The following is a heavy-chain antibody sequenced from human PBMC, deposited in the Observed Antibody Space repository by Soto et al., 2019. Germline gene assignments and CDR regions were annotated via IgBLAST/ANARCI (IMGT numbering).Heavy chain of an antibody. CDR1: GYTFTSYY. CDR3: ARDEITGTTWYNY. D-gene: IGHD1-20*01. V-gene: IGHV1-46*01. J-gene: IGHJ4*02. CDR2: INPSGGST. Sequence: ASMKVSCKASGYTFTSYYMHWVRQAPGQGLEWMGIINPSGGSTSYGQKFQGRVTMTRDTSTSTVYMELSSLRSEDTAVYYCARDEITGTTWYNYWGQGTLVTVSS.